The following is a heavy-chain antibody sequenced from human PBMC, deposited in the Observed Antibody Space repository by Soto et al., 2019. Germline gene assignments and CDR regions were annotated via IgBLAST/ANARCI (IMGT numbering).Heavy chain of an antibody. CDR2: IYYTGYT. V-gene: IGHV4-39*02. Sequence: QLQLQESGPGLVKPSETLSLTCTVSGGFISTSSYYWGWVRQPPGKGLEWIGTIYYTGYTYYNPSLKSRVAMCVDTSKDHFSLNLTSVIAADTAIYYCARSAIAVNGLFDHWGLGTLVTVSS. D-gene: IGHD6-19*01. CDR3: ARSAIAVNGLFDH. CDR1: GGFISTSSYY. J-gene: IGHJ4*02.